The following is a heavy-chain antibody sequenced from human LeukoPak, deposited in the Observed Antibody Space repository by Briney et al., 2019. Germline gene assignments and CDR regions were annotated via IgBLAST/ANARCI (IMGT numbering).Heavy chain of an antibody. D-gene: IGHD2-2*02. CDR3: AKEPVGSVVPAAIFGSWFDP. CDR1: GLTFSSYA. J-gene: IGHJ5*02. CDR2: ISGSGGST. V-gene: IGHV3-23*01. Sequence: PGGSLRLSCAASGLTFSSYAMSWVRQAPGKGLEWVSAISGSGGSTYYADSVKGWFTISRDNSKNTLYLQMNSLRAEDTAVYYCAKEPVGSVVPAAIFGSWFDPWGQGTLVTVSS.